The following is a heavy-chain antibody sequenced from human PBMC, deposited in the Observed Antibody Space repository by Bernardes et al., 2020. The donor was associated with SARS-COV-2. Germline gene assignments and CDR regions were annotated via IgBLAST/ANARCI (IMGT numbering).Heavy chain of an antibody. CDR2: VYNSGRS. V-gene: IGHV4-59*08. CDR1: GGSISSHS. CDR3: ARVSGSEWFRYGMDV. D-gene: IGHD3-10*01. Sequence: SETLSLTCSVSGGSISSHSWSWIRQPPGKGLEWIGYVYNSGRSLYNPSLKSRVTISVDTSSNQFSLKLTSVTAADTAVYYCARVSGSEWFRYGMDVWGRGTTVTVSS. J-gene: IGHJ6*02.